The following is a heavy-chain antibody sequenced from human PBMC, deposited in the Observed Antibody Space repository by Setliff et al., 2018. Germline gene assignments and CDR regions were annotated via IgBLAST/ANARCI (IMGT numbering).Heavy chain of an antibody. J-gene: IGHJ3*02. CDR1: GYSFSNYW. V-gene: IGHV5-51*01. Sequence: GESLKISCQGYGYSFSNYWIGWVRQMPGKGLEWMGVIYPGDFRTRYNPSFQGQVTISVDKSINTAYLQWSSLKASDAAIYYCARLPGYIDAFDIWGQGTMVTVSS. D-gene: IGHD6-25*01. CDR3: ARLPGYIDAFDI. CDR2: IYPGDFRT.